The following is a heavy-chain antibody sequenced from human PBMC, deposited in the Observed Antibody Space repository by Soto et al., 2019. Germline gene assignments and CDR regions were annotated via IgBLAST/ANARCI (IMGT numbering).Heavy chain of an antibody. J-gene: IGHJ4*02. V-gene: IGHV3-74*01. CDR2: LQTVGSHP. CDR1: GFKFDYYW. D-gene: IGHD2-15*01. CDR3: ARGGGPDN. Sequence: EVQLVESGGGLVQPGGSLRLSCVASGFKFDYYWMHWVRQAPGGGLMWISRLQTVGSHPAYADSVKGRFTISRDNATNTPYLQMNNQRVEASAVYYCARGGGPDNWGQGTLVTVS.